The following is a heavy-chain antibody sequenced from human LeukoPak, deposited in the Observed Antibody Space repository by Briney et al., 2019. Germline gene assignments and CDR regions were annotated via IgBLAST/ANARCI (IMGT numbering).Heavy chain of an antibody. CDR1: GFIVSSYA. Sequence: GRSLRLSCAASGFIVSSYAMHWVRQAPGKGLEWVAVISYDESNQYYADSVKGRFTISRDNSKNTLSLQMNSLRVEDTAVYYCARYSYGHFDYWGQGTLVTVSS. J-gene: IGHJ4*02. CDR2: ISYDESNQ. D-gene: IGHD5-18*01. V-gene: IGHV3-30*04. CDR3: ARYSYGHFDY.